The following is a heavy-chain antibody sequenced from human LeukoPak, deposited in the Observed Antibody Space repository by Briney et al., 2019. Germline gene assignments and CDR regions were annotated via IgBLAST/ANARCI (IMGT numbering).Heavy chain of an antibody. CDR2: IHYSGST. CDR3: ARADDYSNYYYYYGMDV. V-gene: IGHV4-59*01. Sequence: SETLSLTCTVSGGSISSYYWSWIRQPPGKGLEWIGYIHYSGSTNYNPSLKSRVTISVDTSKNQFSLKLSSVTAADTAVYYCARADDYSNYYYYYGMDVWGQGTTVTVSS. J-gene: IGHJ6*02. D-gene: IGHD4-11*01. CDR1: GGSISSYY.